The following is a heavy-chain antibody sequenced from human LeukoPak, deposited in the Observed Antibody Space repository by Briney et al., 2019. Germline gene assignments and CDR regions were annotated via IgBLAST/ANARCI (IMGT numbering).Heavy chain of an antibody. CDR3: ARDSGDDSSGYAN. CDR1: GFTFTSSA. V-gene: IGHV1-58*01. D-gene: IGHD3-22*01. J-gene: IGHJ4*02. CDR2: IVVGSGNT. Sequence: VTSVKVSCKASGFTFTSSAVQWVRQARGQRLEWIGWIVVGSGNTSYAQKFQGRVTMTRDTSTSTVYMELSSLRSEDTAVYYCARDSGDDSSGYANWGQGTLVTVSS.